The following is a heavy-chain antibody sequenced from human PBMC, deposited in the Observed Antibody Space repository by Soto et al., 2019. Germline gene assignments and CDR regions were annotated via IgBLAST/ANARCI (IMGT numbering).Heavy chain of an antibody. Sequence: GSLRLSCAASGFTFSSYAMHWVRQAPGKGLEWVAVISYDGSNKYYADSVKGRFTISRDNSKNTLYLQMNSLRAEDTAVYYCASERYYDSSGFYGTDVWGQGTTVTVSS. CDR2: ISYDGSNK. J-gene: IGHJ6*02. CDR3: ASERYYDSSGFYGTDV. D-gene: IGHD3-22*01. CDR1: GFTFSSYA. V-gene: IGHV3-30-3*01.